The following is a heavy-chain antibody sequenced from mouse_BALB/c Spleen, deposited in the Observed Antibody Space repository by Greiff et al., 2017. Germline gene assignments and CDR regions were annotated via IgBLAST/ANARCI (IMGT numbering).Heavy chain of an antibody. D-gene: IGHD1-1*01. CDR3: ARAHYGSSSYAMDY. J-gene: IGHJ4*01. CDR2: ISDGGSYT. CDR1: GFTFSDYY. V-gene: IGHV5-4*02. Sequence: EVKLVESGGGLVKPGGSLKLSCAASGFTFSDYYMYWVRQTPEKRLEWVATISDGGSYTYYPDSVKGRFTISRDNAKNNLYLQMSSLKSEDTAMYYCARAHYGSSSYAMDYWGQGTSVTVSS.